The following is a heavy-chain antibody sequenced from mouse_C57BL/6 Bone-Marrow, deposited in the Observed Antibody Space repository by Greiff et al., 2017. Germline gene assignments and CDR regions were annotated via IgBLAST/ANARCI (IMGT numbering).Heavy chain of an antibody. Sequence: VQLQQSGAELMKPGASVKLSCKATGYTFTGYWIEWVKQRPGHGLEWIGEILPGSGRHNYNETFKGKATFTADTSSTTADMQPCSLTTGDSAIYYCAREEGPYGNCNCDDGGQGTTLTVAS. V-gene: IGHV1-9*01. CDR1: GYTFTGYW. J-gene: IGHJ2*01. D-gene: IGHD2-1*01. CDR2: ILPGSGRH. CDR3: AREEGPYGNCNCDD.